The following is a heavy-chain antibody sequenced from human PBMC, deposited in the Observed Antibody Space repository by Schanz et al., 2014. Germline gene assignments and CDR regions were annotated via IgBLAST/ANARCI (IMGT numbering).Heavy chain of an antibody. Sequence: EVQLLESGGGLVQPGGSLRLSCAASGFTFSSYAMSWVRQAPGKGLEWVSALSEGGGGTHYADSVRGRFTISSDSSKNTLCRQMSSLRADDTAGYYCAKAADWTVTRFDPWGQGTLVTVSS. CDR2: LSEGGGGT. V-gene: IGHV3-23*01. D-gene: IGHD4-4*01. CDR3: AKAADWTVTRFDP. J-gene: IGHJ5*02. CDR1: GFTFSSYA.